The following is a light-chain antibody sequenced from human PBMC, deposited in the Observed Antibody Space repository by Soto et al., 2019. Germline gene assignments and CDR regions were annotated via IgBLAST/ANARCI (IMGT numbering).Light chain of an antibody. CDR2: DAS. CDR1: QSVSSNY. V-gene: IGKV3D-20*02. CDR3: QQRGNRPPWT. J-gene: IGKJ1*01. Sequence: IVLTQSPDTLSLSPGERATLSCRASQSVSSNYLAWYQQKLGQAPRLLIYDASRRATGIPDRFSGSGSGTDFTLTISRLEPEDFAVYYCQQRGNRPPWTFGQGTKVDIK.